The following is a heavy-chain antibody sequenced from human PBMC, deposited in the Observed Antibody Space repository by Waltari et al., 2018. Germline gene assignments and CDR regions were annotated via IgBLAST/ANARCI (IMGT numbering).Heavy chain of an antibody. CDR2: ISWDGGST. V-gene: IGHV3-43*01. D-gene: IGHD6-19*01. CDR3: TKDIRGSGWYVFDF. CDR1: GFTFNDYM. J-gene: IGHJ4*02. Sequence: EVQLVESGGTVVQPGGSLRLSCAASGFTFNDYMMHWVRQVPGKGPEWVSLISWDGGSTSYADSVKGRFTISRDISRNSLYLKMQSLRTEDSALYYCTKDIRGSGWYVFDFWGQGTLVTVSS.